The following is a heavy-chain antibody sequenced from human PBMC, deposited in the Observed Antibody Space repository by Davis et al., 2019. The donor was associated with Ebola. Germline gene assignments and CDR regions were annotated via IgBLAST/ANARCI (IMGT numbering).Heavy chain of an antibody. V-gene: IGHV3-53*04. J-gene: IGHJ6*02. CDR3: ARVGVVVVPAAMFDYYYGMDV. CDR2: IYSGGST. CDR1: GFTVSSNY. Sequence: GESLKISCAASGFTVSSNYMSWVRQAPGKGLEWVSVIYSGGSTYYADSVKGRFTISRHNSKNTLYLQMNSLRAEDTAVYYCARVGVVVVPAAMFDYYYGMDVWGQGTTVTVSS. D-gene: IGHD2-2*01.